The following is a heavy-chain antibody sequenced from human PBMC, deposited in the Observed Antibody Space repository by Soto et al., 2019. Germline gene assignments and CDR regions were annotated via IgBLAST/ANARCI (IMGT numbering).Heavy chain of an antibody. J-gene: IGHJ4*02. V-gene: IGHV1-69*06. CDR1: GGTFSTYG. D-gene: IGHD2-15*01. CDR3: ARRDSGGFYRFFDS. CDR2: TGSGTGPG. Sequence: QVQLVQSGAEVKKPGSSVKVSCKASGGTFSTYGITWVRQASGQGLEWMGGTGSGTGPGNHAQKFQGRLTVTADKSTSTVYMELTNLSSEDTAVYYCARRDSGGFYRFFDSWGQGTLVTVSS.